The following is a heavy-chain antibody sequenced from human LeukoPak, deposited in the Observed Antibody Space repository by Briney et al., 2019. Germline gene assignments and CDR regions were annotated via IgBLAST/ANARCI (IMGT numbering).Heavy chain of an antibody. D-gene: IGHD6-13*01. V-gene: IGHV3-48*03. Sequence: GGSLRLSCAASGFTFSSYEMNWVRQAPGKGLEWVSYISTSGSTIYYADSVKGRFTISRDNAKNSLYLQMNSLRAEDTAVYYCASKYSSSWDGDYWGQGTLVTVSS. J-gene: IGHJ4*02. CDR1: GFTFSSYE. CDR2: ISTSGSTI. CDR3: ASKYSSSWDGDY.